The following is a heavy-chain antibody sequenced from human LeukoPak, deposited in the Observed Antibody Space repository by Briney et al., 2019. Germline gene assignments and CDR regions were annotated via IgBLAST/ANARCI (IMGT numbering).Heavy chain of an antibody. CDR2: IYYSGST. CDR1: GGSISSYY. Sequence: SETLSLTCTVSGGSISSYYWSWIRQPPGKGLEWIGYIYYSGSTNYNPSLKSRVTISVDTSKNQFSLKLSSVTAADTAVYYCARVPTNPWLGYNDAFDIWGQGTMVTVSS. J-gene: IGHJ3*02. CDR3: ARVPTNPWLGYNDAFDI. D-gene: IGHD6-19*01. V-gene: IGHV4-59*01.